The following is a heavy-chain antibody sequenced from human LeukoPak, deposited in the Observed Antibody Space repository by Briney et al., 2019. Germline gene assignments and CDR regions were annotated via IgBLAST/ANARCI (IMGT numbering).Heavy chain of an antibody. CDR1: GFTFSGYG. CDR2: IWSDGSNK. D-gene: IGHD6-13*01. V-gene: IGHV3-30*19. CDR3: ARDWDIAAASKAFDY. J-gene: IGHJ4*02. Sequence: GGSLRLSCAASGFTFSGYGMHWVRQAPGKGLEWVTVIWSDGSNKYYADSVKGRFTISRDNSKNTLYLQMNSLRAEDTAVYYCARDWDIAAASKAFDYWGQGTLVTVSS.